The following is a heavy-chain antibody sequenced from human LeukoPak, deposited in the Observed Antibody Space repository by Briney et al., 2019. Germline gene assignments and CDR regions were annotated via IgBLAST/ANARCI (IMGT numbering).Heavy chain of an antibody. D-gene: IGHD3-9*01. CDR3: ARFYDILTGFSIGNWFDP. CDR2: INHSGST. J-gene: IGHJ5*02. V-gene: IGHV4-34*01. CDR1: GGSFSGYY. Sequence: SETLSLTCAVYGGSFSGYYWSWIRQPPGKGLGWIGEINHSGSTNYNPSLKSRVTISVDTSTNQFSLKLSSVTAADTAVYYCARFYDILTGFSIGNWFDPWGQGTLVTVSS.